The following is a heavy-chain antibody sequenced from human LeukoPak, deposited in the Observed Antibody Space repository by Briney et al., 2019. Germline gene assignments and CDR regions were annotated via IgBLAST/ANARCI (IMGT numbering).Heavy chain of an antibody. CDR2: TYYRSTWYN. CDR1: GDSGSSNSVT. V-gene: IGHV6-1*01. CDR3: ARRLTQYDCFDP. D-gene: IGHD2-2*01. Sequence: SQTLSLNCAISGDSGSSNSVTWHWIRQSPSRGLEWLGRTYYRSTWYNDYAVSVRGRITVNPDTSKNQFSLHLNSVTPEDTAVYYCARRLTQYDCFDPWGQGILVTVSS. J-gene: IGHJ5*02.